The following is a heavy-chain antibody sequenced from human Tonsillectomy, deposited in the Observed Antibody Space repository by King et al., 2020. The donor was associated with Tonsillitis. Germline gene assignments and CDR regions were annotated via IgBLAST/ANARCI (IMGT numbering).Heavy chain of an antibody. V-gene: IGHV3-9*01. CDR2: ISWNSATI. CDR1: GFSFDDYA. D-gene: IGHD5-12*01. J-gene: IGHJ4*02. CDR3: ARDHSGGSGYQVGILDF. Sequence: VQLVESGGGLVQPGRSLRLSCVASGFSFDDYAMHWVRQVPGKGLEGVSSISWNSATIKYVDSVEGRFTVSRDNAKNSLYLQMDSLRIEDTAFYFCARDHSGGSGYQVGILDFWGQGTLVTVSS.